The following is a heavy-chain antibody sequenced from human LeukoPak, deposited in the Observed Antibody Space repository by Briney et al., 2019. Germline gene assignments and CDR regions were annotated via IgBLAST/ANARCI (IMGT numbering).Heavy chain of an antibody. J-gene: IGHJ4*02. Sequence: GGSLRLSCAASGFSFRGYYMSWIRQAPGKGLEWVAYISDSGSYTNHADSVRGRFTISRDNAKKSLFLQMINLRANDTAVYFCARTVGRGPGGHFDYWGQGALVTVSS. CDR3: ARTVGRGPGGHFDY. D-gene: IGHD4-23*01. V-gene: IGHV3-11*03. CDR1: GFSFRGYY. CDR2: ISDSGSYT.